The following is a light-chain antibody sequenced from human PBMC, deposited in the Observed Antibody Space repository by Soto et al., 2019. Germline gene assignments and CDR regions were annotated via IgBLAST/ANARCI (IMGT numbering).Light chain of an antibody. Sequence: QSALTQPASVSGSPGQSITIACTGTSSGVGGYDYVSWFQQNPRKAPKLIIFEVSNRPSGVSYRFSGSKSGNTASLAISGLEAEDEATYYCSSYSSSSTLVFGTGTKVTVL. J-gene: IGLJ1*01. CDR1: SSGVGGYDY. CDR3: SSYSSSSTLV. V-gene: IGLV2-14*01. CDR2: EVS.